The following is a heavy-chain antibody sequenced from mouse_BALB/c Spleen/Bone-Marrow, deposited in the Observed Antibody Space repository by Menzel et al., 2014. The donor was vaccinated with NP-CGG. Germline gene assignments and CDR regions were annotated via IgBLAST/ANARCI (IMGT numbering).Heavy chain of an antibody. Sequence: VQLQQSGAELAKPGASAKMSCKASGYTFTSYWMHWVKQRPGQGLEWIGYINPSTGYTEYNQKFKDKATLTADKSSSTAYMQLSSLTSEDSAVYYCATGTYYFDYWGQGTTLTVSS. CDR3: ATGTYYFDY. V-gene: IGHV1-7*01. CDR2: INPSTGYT. J-gene: IGHJ2*01. CDR1: GYTFTSYW. D-gene: IGHD4-1*01.